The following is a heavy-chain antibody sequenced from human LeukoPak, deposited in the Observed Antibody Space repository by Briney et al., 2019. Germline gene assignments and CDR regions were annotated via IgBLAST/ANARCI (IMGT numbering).Heavy chain of an antibody. J-gene: IGHJ4*02. Sequence: ASVKVSCKASGYTFTGYYIHWVRQAPGQGPEWMGWINPNSGGTNYAQKFQGRVTMTRDTSISTAYMELSRLRSDDTAVYFCARDGYNSFDYWGQGTLVTVSS. CDR2: INPNSGGT. CDR3: ARDGYNSFDY. CDR1: GYTFTGYY. D-gene: IGHD5-24*01. V-gene: IGHV1-2*02.